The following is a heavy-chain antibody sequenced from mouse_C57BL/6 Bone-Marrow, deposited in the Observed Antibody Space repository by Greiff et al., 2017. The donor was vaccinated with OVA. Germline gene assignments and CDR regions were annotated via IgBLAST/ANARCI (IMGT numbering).Heavy chain of an antibody. CDR3: AREGVYYYGSSYNYFDY. D-gene: IGHD1-1*01. CDR2: IYPGSGST. CDR1: GYTFTSYW. J-gene: IGHJ2*01. V-gene: IGHV1-55*01. Sequence: QVQLQQPGAELVKPGASVKMSCKASGYTFTSYWITWVKQRPGQGLEWIGDIYPGSGSTNYNEKFKSKATLTVDTSSSTAYMQLSSLTSEDSAVYYCAREGVYYYGSSYNYFDYWGQGTTLTVSS.